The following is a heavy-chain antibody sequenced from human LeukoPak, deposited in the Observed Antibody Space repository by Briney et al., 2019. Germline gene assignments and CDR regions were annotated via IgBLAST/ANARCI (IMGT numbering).Heavy chain of an antibody. D-gene: IGHD3-10*01. Sequence: GGSLRLSCAASGFIFSNYAMTWVRQAPGQGLEWVSTISGSGRDIYYADSVKGRFTISRDNAKNSLYLQMNSLRAEDTAVYYCARFELITMVRGNYFDYWGQGTLVTVPS. CDR2: ISGSGRDI. CDR1: GFIFSNYA. CDR3: ARFELITMVRGNYFDY. V-gene: IGHV3-21*01. J-gene: IGHJ4*02.